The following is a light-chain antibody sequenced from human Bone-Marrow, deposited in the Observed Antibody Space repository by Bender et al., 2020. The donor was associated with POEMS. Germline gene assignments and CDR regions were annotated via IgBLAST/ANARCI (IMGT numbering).Light chain of an antibody. CDR3: SSYTRSNSVL. CDR2: DVT. CDR1: SSDVGSYNF. Sequence: QSALTQPASVSGSPGQSITISCTGTSSDVGSYNFVSWYQQYPGKAPTLMIYDVTSRTSGFSNRFSGSKSGNTASLTISGLQAEDEADYYCSSYTRSNSVLFGGGTKVTVL. V-gene: IGLV2-14*03. J-gene: IGLJ2*01.